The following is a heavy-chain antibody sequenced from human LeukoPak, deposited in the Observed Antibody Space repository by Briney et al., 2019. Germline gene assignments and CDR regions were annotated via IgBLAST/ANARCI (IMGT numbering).Heavy chain of an antibody. Sequence: SETLSLTCTVSGASFSSYYWSWLRQPPGKGLEWIAYIFYNGNTKYNPSLKSRVTISVDTSKNQFSLKLSSVTAADTAVYYCARGFHRRLYDNIGYYPYWGQGTLVTVSS. CDR1: GASFSSYY. J-gene: IGHJ4*02. V-gene: IGHV4-59*12. D-gene: IGHD3-22*01. CDR2: IFYNGNT. CDR3: ARGFHRRLYDNIGYYPY.